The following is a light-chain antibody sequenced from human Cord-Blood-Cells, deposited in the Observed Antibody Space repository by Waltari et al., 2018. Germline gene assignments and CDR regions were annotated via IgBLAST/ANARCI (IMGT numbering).Light chain of an antibody. CDR3: AAWDDSLSGPV. J-gene: IGLJ3*02. Sequence: HSVLTQPPPASGPPPHTVSISYSGTTPTPDRHYTSSYQQLPGTAPKLLIYRNNQRPSGVPDRFSGSKSGTSASLAISGLRSEDEADYYCAAWDDSLSGPVFGGGTKLTVL. CDR2: RNN. V-gene: IGLV1-47*01. CDR1: TPTPDRHY.